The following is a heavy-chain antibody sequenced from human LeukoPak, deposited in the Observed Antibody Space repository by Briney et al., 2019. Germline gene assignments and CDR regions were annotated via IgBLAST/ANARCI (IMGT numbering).Heavy chain of an antibody. V-gene: IGHV4-4*07. CDR2: IHGTLGST. D-gene: IGHD3-3*01. J-gene: IGHJ3*02. Sequence: SSETLSLTCTVSGGPIRNSYWSWVRNSAGTGMQWIGRIHGTLGSTNHNPSLKSRVVMSLDTSSNQFSLRLSAMSAADTATYYCARIFDRDIWGQGTLVTVSP. CDR1: GGPIRNSY. CDR3: ARIFDRDI.